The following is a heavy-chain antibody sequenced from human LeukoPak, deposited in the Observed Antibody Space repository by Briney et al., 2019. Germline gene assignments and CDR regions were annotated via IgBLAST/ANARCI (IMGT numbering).Heavy chain of an antibody. Sequence: GGSLRLSFAASGFTFGSYSMNWVRQAPGKGLEWVSSISSSSSYIYYADSVKGRFTISRDNAKNSLYLQMNSLRAEDTAVYYCARDPAETSYGMDVWGQGTTVTVSS. CDR1: GFTFGSYS. J-gene: IGHJ6*02. V-gene: IGHV3-21*01. CDR2: ISSSSSYI. CDR3: ARDPAETSYGMDV.